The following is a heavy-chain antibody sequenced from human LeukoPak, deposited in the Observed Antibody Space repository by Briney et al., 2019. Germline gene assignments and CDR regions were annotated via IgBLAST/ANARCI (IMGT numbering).Heavy chain of an antibody. V-gene: IGHV3-30*04. CDR1: GFTFSSYG. CDR2: VSSNGKNK. D-gene: IGHD3-22*01. CDR3: ARPMYYYDSSGSLAV. Sequence: PGGSLRLSCAASGFTFSSYGIHWVRPAPGKWLEWVALVSSNGKNKDYADSVKGRFTISRDNSKNTLYLQMNSLRDEDTAVYYCARPMYYYDSSGSLAVWGQGTTVTVTS. J-gene: IGHJ6*02.